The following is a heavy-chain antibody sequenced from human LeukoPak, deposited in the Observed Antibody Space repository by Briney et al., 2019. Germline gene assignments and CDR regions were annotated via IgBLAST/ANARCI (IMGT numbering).Heavy chain of an antibody. CDR1: GYTFTSYA. CDR3: ARQDTMVRGVYWFDP. J-gene: IGHJ5*02. CDR2: INTNTGNP. V-gene: IGHV7-4-1*02. D-gene: IGHD3-10*01. Sequence: ASVKVSCKASGYTFTSYAMNWVRQAPGQGLEWMGWINTNTGNPTYARGFTGRFVFSLDTSVSTAYLQISSLKAEDTAVYSCARQDTMVRGVYWFDPWGQGTLVTVSS.